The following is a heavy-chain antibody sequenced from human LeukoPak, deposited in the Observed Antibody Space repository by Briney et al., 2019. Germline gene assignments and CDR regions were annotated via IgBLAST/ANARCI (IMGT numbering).Heavy chain of an antibody. CDR3: TRVRLGAATRYFDY. Sequence: SGGSLRLSCAASGFTFSSYAMHWVRLAPGKGLEWVGRIKNKANSYGTDYAASVKGRFTLSRDDSKDSLYLQMNSLRSEDTALYYCTRVRLGAATRYFDYWGQGTLVTVSS. V-gene: IGHV3-72*01. CDR1: GFTFSSYA. D-gene: IGHD1-26*01. CDR2: IKNKANSYGT. J-gene: IGHJ4*02.